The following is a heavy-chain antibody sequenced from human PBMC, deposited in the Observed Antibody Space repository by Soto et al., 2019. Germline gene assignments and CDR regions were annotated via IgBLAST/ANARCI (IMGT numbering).Heavy chain of an antibody. Sequence: PSETLSLTCTVSGGSISSYYWSWIRQPPGKGLEWIGYIYYSGSTNYNPSLKSRVTISVDTSKNQFSLKLSSVTAADTAVYYCARSLYDSGRFQHWGQGTLLTVSS. CDR3: ARSLYDSGRFQH. V-gene: IGHV4-59*01. J-gene: IGHJ1*01. CDR2: IYYSGST. CDR1: GGSISSYY. D-gene: IGHD3-22*01.